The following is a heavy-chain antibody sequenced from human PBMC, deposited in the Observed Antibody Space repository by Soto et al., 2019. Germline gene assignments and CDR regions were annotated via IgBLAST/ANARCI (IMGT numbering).Heavy chain of an antibody. CDR1: GGSISSGGYY. J-gene: IGHJ4*02. CDR2: IYYSGST. Sequence: SETLSLTCTVSGGSISSGGYYWSWIRQHPGKGLEWIGYIYYSGSTYYNPSLKSRVTISVDTSKNQFSLKLSSVTAADTAVYYCARGKIAAAVDYWGQGTLVTVS. CDR3: ARGKIAAAVDY. V-gene: IGHV4-31*03. D-gene: IGHD6-13*01.